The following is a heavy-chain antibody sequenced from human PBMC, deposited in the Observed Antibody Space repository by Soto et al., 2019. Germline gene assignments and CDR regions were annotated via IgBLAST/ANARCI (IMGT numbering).Heavy chain of an antibody. CDR1: GYTFTSYA. V-gene: IGHV1-3*01. J-gene: IGHJ4*02. CDR3: ARVGAAAGPYYFDY. D-gene: IGHD6-13*01. Sequence: ASVKVSGKASGYTFTSYAMHWVRQAPGQRLEWMGWINAGNGNTKYSQKFQGRVTITRDTSASTAYMELSSLRSEDTAVYYCARVGAAAGPYYFDYWGQGTLVTVSS. CDR2: INAGNGNT.